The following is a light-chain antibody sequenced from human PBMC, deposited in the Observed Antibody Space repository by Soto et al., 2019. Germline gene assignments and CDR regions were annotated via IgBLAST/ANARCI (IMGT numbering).Light chain of an antibody. V-gene: IGLV1-44*01. CDR2: EVN. Sequence: QSVLPQPPSASGTPGQRVTISCSGSSSNIGINSVSWYQQLPGTAPKLLIYEVNYRPSGVSNRFSGSKSGNTASLTISGLQADDEADYYCSSYTSSNTLEVFGFGTKLTVL. CDR1: SSNIGINS. J-gene: IGLJ1*01. CDR3: SSYTSSNTLEV.